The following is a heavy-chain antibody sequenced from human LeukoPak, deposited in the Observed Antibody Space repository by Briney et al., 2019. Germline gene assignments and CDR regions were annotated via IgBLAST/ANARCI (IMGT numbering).Heavy chain of an antibody. Sequence: SVTVSCKTSGFIFSTSAVQWVRQARGQGLEWVGWIVVGSGDTNYAQKFQERVTITRDMSTGTSYMDLSSLRSEDTAVYYCAARPGGYATFDIWGQGTMVTVSS. CDR1: GFIFSTSA. V-gene: IGHV1-58*01. J-gene: IGHJ3*02. D-gene: IGHD3-16*01. CDR3: AARPGGYATFDI. CDR2: IVVGSGDT.